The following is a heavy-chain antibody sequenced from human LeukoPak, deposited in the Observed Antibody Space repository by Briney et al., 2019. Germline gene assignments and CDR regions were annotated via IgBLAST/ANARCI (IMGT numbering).Heavy chain of an antibody. D-gene: IGHD3-10*01. J-gene: IGHJ6*03. V-gene: IGHV4-61*02. CDR1: GGSISSGSYY. Sequence: SETLSLTCTVSGGSISSGSYYWSWIRQPAGKGLEWIGRIYTSGSTNYNPSLKSRVTISVDTSKNQFSLKLSSVTGADTAVYYCARHMVRGVIPYYMDVWGKGTTVTVSS. CDR2: IYTSGST. CDR3: ARHMVRGVIPYYMDV.